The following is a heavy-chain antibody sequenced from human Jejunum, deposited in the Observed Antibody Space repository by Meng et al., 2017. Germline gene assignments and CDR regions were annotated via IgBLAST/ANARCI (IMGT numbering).Heavy chain of an antibody. D-gene: IGHD3-16*01. CDR3: ARRHYYERNPGAFDI. J-gene: IGHJ3*02. CDR2: INPKIGYI. V-gene: IGHV1-18*01. CDR1: GYTFISYG. Sequence: ASVKVSCKASGYTFISYGFTWVRQAPGQGLEWMGWINPKIGYIEYPQKFQGRVTLTTDTSTSTSYMELRSLTSDDTAVYYCARRHYYERNPGAFDIWGQGTMVTVSS.